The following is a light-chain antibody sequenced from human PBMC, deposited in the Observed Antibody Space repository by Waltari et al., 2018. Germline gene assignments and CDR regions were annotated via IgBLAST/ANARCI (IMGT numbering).Light chain of an antibody. Sequence: QLVLTQSPSASASLGASVKLPSPLSSGHSSNVIARLQQQPEKGPRYLMKVNSDGSHNKGDEIPDRFSGSSSGAERYLTISSLQSEDEADYYCQTGGHGTWVFGGGTKLTVL. J-gene: IGLJ3*02. CDR3: QTGGHGTWV. V-gene: IGLV4-69*01. CDR2: VNSDGSH. CDR1: SGHSSNV.